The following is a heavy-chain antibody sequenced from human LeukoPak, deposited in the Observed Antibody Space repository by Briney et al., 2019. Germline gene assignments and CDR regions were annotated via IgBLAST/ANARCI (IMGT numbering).Heavy chain of an antibody. V-gene: IGHV3-74*01. Sequence: GGSLRLSCAASGFTFSKYWMLWVRQAPGKGLQSVSRINTDGTVTTYADSVKGRFTVSRDNADNTMFLQMNSVRDEDTAVYYCATRQWLAPPPDAWGQGTPVTVSS. D-gene: IGHD6-19*01. CDR1: GFTFSKYW. CDR3: ATRQWLAPPPDA. J-gene: IGHJ5*02. CDR2: INTDGTVT.